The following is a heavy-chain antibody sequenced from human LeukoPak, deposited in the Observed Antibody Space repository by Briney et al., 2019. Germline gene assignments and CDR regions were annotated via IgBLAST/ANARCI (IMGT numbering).Heavy chain of an antibody. V-gene: IGHV4-59*12. Sequence: SETLSLTCTVSGGSIKSYYCNWIRQPPGKGLEWIGYVYYSGSTNYNPSLKSRVTISVDTSKNQFSLKLSSVTAADTAVYYCARGFPTNGPVGFFGVVRYHYGMDVWGQGTTVTVSS. D-gene: IGHD3-3*01. J-gene: IGHJ6*02. CDR1: GGSIKSYY. CDR3: ARGFPTNGPVGFFGVVRYHYGMDV. CDR2: VYYSGST.